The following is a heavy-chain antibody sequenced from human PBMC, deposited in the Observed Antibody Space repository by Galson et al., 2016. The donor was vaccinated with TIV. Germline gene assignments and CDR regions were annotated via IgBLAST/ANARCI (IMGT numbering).Heavy chain of an antibody. CDR2: ISHGGSP. Sequence: ETLSLTCVVNGASLRGYYWSWVRQSPGKGLEWIGDISHGGSPNYSPSLKSRGTISEDPSNNKVSLILSSVTAADTAVYFCARDGIDGMDVWGPGTTVIVSS. CDR1: GASLRGYY. CDR3: ARDGIDGMDV. V-gene: IGHV4-34*01. J-gene: IGHJ6*02. D-gene: IGHD3-3*02.